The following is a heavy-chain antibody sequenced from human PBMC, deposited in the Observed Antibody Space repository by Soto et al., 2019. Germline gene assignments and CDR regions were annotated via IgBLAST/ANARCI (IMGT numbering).Heavy chain of an antibody. D-gene: IGHD2-15*01. V-gene: IGHV1-3*01. CDR1: GYTFTRYA. J-gene: IGHJ5*02. CDR3: ARGIATGQLDP. Sequence: ASVKVSCKASGYTFTRYAMNWVRQAPGQRLEWMGWINPDNGNTKSSQKFQDRVIITRDTSASTAYMDLSSLRSEDTAVYYCARGIATGQLDPWGQGTLVTVSS. CDR2: INPDNGNT.